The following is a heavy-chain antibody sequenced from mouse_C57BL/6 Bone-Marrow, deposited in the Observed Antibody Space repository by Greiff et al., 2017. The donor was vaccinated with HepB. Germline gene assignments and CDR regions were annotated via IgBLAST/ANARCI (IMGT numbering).Heavy chain of an antibody. CDR3: ARTVVAPYYFDY. D-gene: IGHD1-1*01. J-gene: IGHJ2*01. CDR1: GYTFTDYN. V-gene: IGHV1-18*01. Sequence: VQLQQSGPELVKPGASVKIPCKASGYTFTDYNMDWVKQSHGKSLEWIGDINPNNGGTIYNQKFKGKATLTVDKSSSTAYMELRSLTSEDTAVYYCARTVVAPYYFDYWGQGTTLTVSS. CDR2: INPNNGGT.